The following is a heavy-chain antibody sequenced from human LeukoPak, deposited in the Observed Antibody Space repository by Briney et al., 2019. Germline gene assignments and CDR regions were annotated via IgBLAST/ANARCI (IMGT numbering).Heavy chain of an antibody. CDR2: IKQDGSEK. J-gene: IGHJ4*02. D-gene: IGHD7-27*01. CDR1: GFLFSSLE. Sequence: PGGSLRLSCAASGFLFSSLEVNWVRQAPGKGLEWVANIKQDGSEKYYVDSVKGRFTISRDNAKNSLYLQMSSLRAEDTAVYYCARNVNWGLASPVDYWGQGTLVTVSS. V-gene: IGHV3-7*01. CDR3: ARNVNWGLASPVDY.